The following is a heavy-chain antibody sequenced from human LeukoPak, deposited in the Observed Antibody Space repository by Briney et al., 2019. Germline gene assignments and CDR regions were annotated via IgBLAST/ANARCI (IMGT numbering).Heavy chain of an antibody. J-gene: IGHJ4*02. D-gene: IGHD4-23*01. V-gene: IGHV1-69*01. CDR2: IIPIFGTA. CDR3: VRVGTEYGGKPRGYFDY. CDR1: GGTFTSYA. Sequence: GASVKVSCKASGGTFTSYAISWVRQAPGQGLEWMGGIIPIFGTANYAQKFQGRVTITADESTSTAYMELSSLRSESTPVYYCVRVGTEYGGKPRGYFDYWGQGTLVTVSS.